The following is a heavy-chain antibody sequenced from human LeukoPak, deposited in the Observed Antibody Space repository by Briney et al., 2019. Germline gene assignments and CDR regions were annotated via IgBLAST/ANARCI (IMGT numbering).Heavy chain of an antibody. V-gene: IGHV3-53*01. Sequence: GGSLRLSCAASGFTVSSNYMSWVRQAPGKGLEWVSLIYSGGSTYYADSVKGRFTISRDNSKNTLYLQMNSLRAEDTAVYYCARGGSLRLFDYWGQGTLVTVSS. CDR3: ARGGSLRLFDY. CDR1: GFTVSSNY. CDR2: IYSGGST. D-gene: IGHD6-13*01. J-gene: IGHJ4*02.